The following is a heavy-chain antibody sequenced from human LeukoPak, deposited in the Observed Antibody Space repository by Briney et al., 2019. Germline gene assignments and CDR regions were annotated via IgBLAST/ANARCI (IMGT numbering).Heavy chain of an antibody. D-gene: IGHD3-10*01. CDR3: ARTSREFNDCDY. V-gene: IGHV3-23*01. CDR1: GFTFSDYA. CDR2: ISAGGGTT. J-gene: IGHJ4*02. Sequence: QPGRSLRLSCAASGFTFSDYAMGWVRQGPGKGLAWVSSISAGGGTTYYADSVKGRFTISRDDSKNTLYLQMNSLRAEDTAVYYCARTSREFNDCDYWGQGTLVPVSS.